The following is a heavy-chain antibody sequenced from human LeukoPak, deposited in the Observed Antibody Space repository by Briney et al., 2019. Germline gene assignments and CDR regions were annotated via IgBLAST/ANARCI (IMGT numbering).Heavy chain of an antibody. J-gene: IGHJ4*02. CDR2: ISVYNGNT. CDR3: ARDSPISMMVIVDHLSYFDY. CDR1: GYTFTNYG. Sequence: ASVKVSCKASGYTFTNYGITWVRQAPGQGLEWMGWISVYNGNTYYAQKLQGRVTMTTDTSTSTAYMELRSLRSDDTAVYFCARDSPISMMVIVDHLSYFDYWGQGTLVTVSS. V-gene: IGHV1-18*01. D-gene: IGHD3-22*01.